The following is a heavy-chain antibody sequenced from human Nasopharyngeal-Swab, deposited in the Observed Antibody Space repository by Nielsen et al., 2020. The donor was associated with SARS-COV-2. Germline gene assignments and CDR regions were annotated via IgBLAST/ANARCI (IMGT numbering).Heavy chain of an antibody. D-gene: IGHD3-3*01. Sequence: GESLKISCAAPGFTFSSYWMTWVRQAPGTGLEWVANIKHDGSAKYYADSVKGRFTISRDNAKSSLHLQMKSLRAEDTAVYYCARHYDFWSGYYNSHFYGMDVWGQGTTVTVSS. CDR2: IKHDGSAK. CDR1: GFTFSSYW. V-gene: IGHV3-7*01. J-gene: IGHJ6*02. CDR3: ARHYDFWSGYYNSHFYGMDV.